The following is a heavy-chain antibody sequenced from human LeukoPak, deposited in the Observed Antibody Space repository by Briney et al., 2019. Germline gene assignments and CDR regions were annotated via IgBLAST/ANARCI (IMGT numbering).Heavy chain of an antibody. Sequence: SETLSLTCTVSGGSVSSTSYYWGWIRQPPGKGLEWIGYIYFSGRTNYNPSLKSRLTISVDTPNNLFSLRLSSVTAADTAVYYCARARYGHDSSGYYKYYLDSWGQGTLVTVSS. J-gene: IGHJ4*02. CDR3: ARARYGHDSSGYYKYYLDS. D-gene: IGHD3-22*01. CDR2: IYFSGRT. V-gene: IGHV4-61*01. CDR1: GGSVSSTSYY.